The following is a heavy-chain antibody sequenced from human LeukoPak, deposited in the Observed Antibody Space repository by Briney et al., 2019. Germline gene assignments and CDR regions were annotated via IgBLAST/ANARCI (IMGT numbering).Heavy chain of an antibody. D-gene: IGHD1-26*01. CDR1: GFTFRRYS. V-gene: IGHV3-21*01. Sequence: GGSLRLSCTASGFTFRRYSFNWVRQAPGKGLEWVSTISSGSDHIYYAASVWGRFTISRDNAEGSLYLQMNSLRAEDTAVYYCSRDLSLGAPQGFDYWGRGTLVTVSS. CDR3: SRDLSLGAPQGFDY. J-gene: IGHJ4*02. CDR2: ISSGSDHI.